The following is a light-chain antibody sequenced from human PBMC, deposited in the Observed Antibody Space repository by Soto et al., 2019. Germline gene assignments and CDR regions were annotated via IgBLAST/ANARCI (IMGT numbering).Light chain of an antibody. Sequence: EIVLTQSPGTLSLSPGERATLSCRASQSVSSCYLAWYQQKPGQAPMLLIYGAFSRATGIPDRFSASGSGTDFTLTISRMGPEDFAVYYWQQYGSSPFTFGPGTIVDIK. CDR3: QQYGSSPFT. V-gene: IGKV3-20*01. J-gene: IGKJ3*01. CDR2: GAF. CDR1: QSVSSCY.